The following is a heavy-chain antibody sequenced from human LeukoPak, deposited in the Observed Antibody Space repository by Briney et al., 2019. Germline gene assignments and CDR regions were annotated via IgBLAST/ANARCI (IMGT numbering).Heavy chain of an antibody. J-gene: IGHJ4*02. Sequence: SQTLSLTCTVSGGSISSSNYYWSGIRQPAGKGLEWIGRIYTSGSTNYNPSLKSRVTISVDTSKNQFSLKLSSVTAADTAVYYCARARVPYYYDSSGYFDYWGQGTLVTVSS. CDR3: ARARVPYYYDSSGYFDY. CDR2: IYTSGST. V-gene: IGHV4-61*02. D-gene: IGHD3-22*01. CDR1: GGSISSSNYY.